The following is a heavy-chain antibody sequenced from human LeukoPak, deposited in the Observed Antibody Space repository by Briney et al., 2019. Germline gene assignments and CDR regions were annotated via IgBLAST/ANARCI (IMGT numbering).Heavy chain of an antibody. CDR1: GFTFSDYE. V-gene: IGHV3-48*03. CDR2: ISIGGSTI. Sequence: GGSLRLSCAASGFTFSDYEMNWVRQAPGKGLEWVSYISIGGSTIYYADSVKGRFIISRDNAKNSLYLQMNSLRAEDTAVYYCASTVANDYWGQGTLVTVSS. J-gene: IGHJ4*02. D-gene: IGHD4-23*01. CDR3: ASTVANDY.